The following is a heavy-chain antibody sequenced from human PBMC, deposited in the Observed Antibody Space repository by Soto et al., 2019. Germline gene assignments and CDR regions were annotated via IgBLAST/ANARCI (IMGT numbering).Heavy chain of an antibody. D-gene: IGHD2-8*02. CDR2: ILVGGST. Sequence: EVQLLESGGGLVQPGGSVRLSCAVSGFICSSYDMSWVRQAPGKGLEWVSTILVGGSTHYEDSVKGRFTISRDTSKNTVYLQMNSLTAGDTAVYYCAKATATGGGAFEIYGQGTMVTVSS. CDR3: AKATATGGGAFEI. J-gene: IGHJ3*02. CDR1: GFICSSYD. V-gene: IGHV3-23*01.